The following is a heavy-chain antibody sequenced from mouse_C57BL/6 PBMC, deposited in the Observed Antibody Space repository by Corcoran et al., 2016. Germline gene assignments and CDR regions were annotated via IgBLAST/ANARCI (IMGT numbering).Heavy chain of an antibody. Sequence: QIQLVQSGPELKKPGETVKISCKASGYTFTTYGMSWVKQAPGKGLKWMGWINTYSGVPTYADDFKGRFAFSLETSASTAYLQINNLKNEDTATYFCARSDDYGVLAYWGPGTLVTVSA. CDR1: GYTFTTYG. CDR3: ARSDDYGVLAY. D-gene: IGHD2-4*01. CDR2: INTYSGVP. J-gene: IGHJ3*01. V-gene: IGHV9-3*01.